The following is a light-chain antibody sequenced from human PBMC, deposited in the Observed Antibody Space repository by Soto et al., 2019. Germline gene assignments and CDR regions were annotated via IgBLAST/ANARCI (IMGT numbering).Light chain of an antibody. V-gene: IGKV3-11*01. Sequence: EIVLTQSPATLSLSPGERATLSCRASQSVSSYLAWYQQKPGQAPRLLIYGASNRATGIPARFSGSGSGTDFTLTISSLEPEDFAVYYCQQYDSSPLTFGGGTKVDIK. CDR2: GAS. CDR1: QSVSSY. CDR3: QQYDSSPLT. J-gene: IGKJ4*01.